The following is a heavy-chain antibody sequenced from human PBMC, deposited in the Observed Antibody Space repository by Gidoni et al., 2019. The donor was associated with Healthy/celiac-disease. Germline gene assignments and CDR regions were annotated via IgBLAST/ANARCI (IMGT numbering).Heavy chain of an antibody. Sequence: QVQLVESGGGVVQPGRSLRLSCAASGFTFSSYGMHWVRQAPGKGLEWVAVIWYDGSNKYYADSVKGRFTISRDNSKNTLYLQMNSLRAEDTAVYYCAREGDGDLIFDYWGQGTLVTVSS. J-gene: IGHJ4*02. V-gene: IGHV3-33*01. D-gene: IGHD2-21*01. CDR3: AREGDGDLIFDY. CDR1: GFTFSSYG. CDR2: IWYDGSNK.